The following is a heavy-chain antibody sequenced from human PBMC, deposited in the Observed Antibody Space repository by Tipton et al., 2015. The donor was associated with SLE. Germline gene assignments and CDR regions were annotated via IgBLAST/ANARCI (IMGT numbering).Heavy chain of an antibody. D-gene: IGHD1-26*01. CDR2: IYYSGST. CDR3: ARESGSYQDAFDI. Sequence: TLSLTCTVSGGSISSGSYYWGWIRQPPGKGLEWIGSIYYSGSTYYNPSLKSRVTISVDTSKNQFSLKLSSVTAADTAVYYCARESGSYQDAFDIWGQGTMVTVSS. J-gene: IGHJ3*02. V-gene: IGHV4-39*07. CDR1: GGSISSGSYY.